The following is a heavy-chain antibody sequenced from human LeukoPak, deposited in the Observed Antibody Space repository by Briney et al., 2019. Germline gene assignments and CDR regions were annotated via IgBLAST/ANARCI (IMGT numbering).Heavy chain of an antibody. CDR2: INHSGST. D-gene: IGHD5-18*01. CDR1: GDSISSSRYY. J-gene: IGHJ4*02. V-gene: IGHV4-39*07. CDR3: ARGPSVSGYSYGFDY. Sequence: SETLSLTCTVSGDSISSSRYYWSWIRQPPGKGLEWIGEINHSGSTNYNPSLKSRVTISVDTSKNQFSLKLSSVTAADTAVYYCARGPSVSGYSYGFDYWGQGTLVTVSS.